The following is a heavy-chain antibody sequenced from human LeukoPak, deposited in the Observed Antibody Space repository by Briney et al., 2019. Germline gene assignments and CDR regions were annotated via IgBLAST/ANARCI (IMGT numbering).Heavy chain of an antibody. CDR2: ISSSSSYI. J-gene: IGHJ3*02. D-gene: IGHD6-13*01. CDR3: ARETSSSWSPNDAFDI. Sequence: PGGSLRLSCAASGFTFSSYSMNWVRQAPGKGLEWVSSISSSSSYIYYADSVKGRFTISRDNAKNSLYLQMNSLRAEDTAVYYCARETSSSWSPNDAFDIWGQGTMVTVPS. CDR1: GFTFSSYS. V-gene: IGHV3-21*01.